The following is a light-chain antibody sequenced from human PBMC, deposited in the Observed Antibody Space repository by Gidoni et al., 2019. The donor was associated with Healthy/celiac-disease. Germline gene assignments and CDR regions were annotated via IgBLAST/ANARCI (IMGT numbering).Light chain of an antibody. CDR3: QQYNNWPLT. J-gene: IGKJ4*01. Sequence: EIVMTQSPATLSVSPGERATLSCRASQSVSSNLAWYQQKPGQAPRLLIYGASTRATGIPARFSGSGSVTEFTLTISSLQSEDFAVYYCQQYNNWPLTLGGWTKVEIK. CDR2: GAS. CDR1: QSVSSN. V-gene: IGKV3-15*01.